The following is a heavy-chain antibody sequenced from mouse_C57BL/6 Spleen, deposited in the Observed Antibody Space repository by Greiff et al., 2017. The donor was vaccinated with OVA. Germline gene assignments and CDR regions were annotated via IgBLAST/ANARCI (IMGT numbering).Heavy chain of an antibody. CDR2: INPNNGGT. Sequence: EVQLQQSGPELVKPGASVKMSCKASGYTFTDYNMHWVKQSHGTSLEWIGYINPNNGGTSYNQKFKGKATLTVNKSSSTAYMELRSLTSEDSAVYYCASPRYYDYDAGDYWGQGTTLTVSS. J-gene: IGHJ2*01. V-gene: IGHV1-22*01. D-gene: IGHD2-4*01. CDR1: GYTFTDYN. CDR3: ASPRYYDYDAGDY.